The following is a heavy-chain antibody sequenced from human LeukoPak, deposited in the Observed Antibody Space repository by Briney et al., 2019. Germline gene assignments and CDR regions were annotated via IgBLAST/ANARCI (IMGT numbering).Heavy chain of an antibody. CDR2: IFPGDSDT. CDR1: GYTFTTSW. Sequence: GESLKISCQVSGYTFTTSWIGWVRQMPGKGLEWMGIIFPGDSDTKYSPSLQGQVTISADKSIDTTYLQWSSLKASDTAMYYCARPHTLDRTTKFYFDYWGQGTLVTVSS. J-gene: IGHJ4*02. V-gene: IGHV5-51*01. D-gene: IGHD1-26*01. CDR3: ARPHTLDRTTKFYFDY.